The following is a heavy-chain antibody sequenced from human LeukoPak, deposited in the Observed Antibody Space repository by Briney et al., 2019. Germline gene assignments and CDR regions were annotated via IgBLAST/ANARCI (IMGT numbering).Heavy chain of an antibody. CDR3: VKDLVVPAASGPTVGLTDAFDI. V-gene: IGHV3-64D*06. CDR1: GFTFSSYA. D-gene: IGHD2-2*01. CDR2: ISSNGGST. Sequence: PGGSLRLSCSASGFTFSSYAMHWVRQAPGKGLEYVSAISSNGGSTYYADSVKGRFTISRDNSKNTLYLQMSSLRAEDTAVYYCVKDLVVPAASGPTVGLTDAFDIWGQGTMVTVSS. J-gene: IGHJ3*02.